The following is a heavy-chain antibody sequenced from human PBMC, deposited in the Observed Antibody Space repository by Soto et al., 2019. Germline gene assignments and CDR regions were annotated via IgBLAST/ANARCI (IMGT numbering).Heavy chain of an antibody. J-gene: IGHJ4*02. CDR1: RGSISSYY. D-gene: IGHD3-10*01. CDR3: ARAYGYGSGNLDY. V-gene: IGHV4-59*01. CDR2: IYFSGST. Sequence: PSETLSLTCTVSRGSISSYYWSWIRQPPGKGLEWIGYIYFSGSTNYNPSLKSRVIISVDTSKNQFSLKLNSVTAADAAVYYCARAYGYGSGNLDYWGQGTLVTVSS.